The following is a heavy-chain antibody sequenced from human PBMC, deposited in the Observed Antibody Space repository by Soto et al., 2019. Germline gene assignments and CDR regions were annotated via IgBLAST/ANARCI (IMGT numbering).Heavy chain of an antibody. CDR1: GYSFTSYW. CDR3: ARASYGSASGYYYYYYYMDV. CDR2: IYPGDSDT. J-gene: IGHJ6*03. D-gene: IGHD3-10*01. Sequence: GESLKISCKGSGYSFTSYWIGWVRQMPGKGLEWMGIIYPGDSDTRYSPSFQGQVTISADKSISTAYLQWSSLKASDTAMYYCARASYGSASGYYYYYYYMDVWGKGTTVTVSS. V-gene: IGHV5-51*01.